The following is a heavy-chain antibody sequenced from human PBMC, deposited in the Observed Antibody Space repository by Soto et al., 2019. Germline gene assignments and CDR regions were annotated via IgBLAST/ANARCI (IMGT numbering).Heavy chain of an antibody. V-gene: IGHV4-34*01. D-gene: IGHD5-18*01. J-gene: IGHJ4*02. CDR2: INHSGST. CDR3: ARGRGYSYGYYVY. CDR1: GGSFSGYY. Sequence: QVQLQQWGAGLLKPSETLSLTCAVYGGSFSGYYWSWIRQPPGKGLEWIGEINHSGSTNYNPSLKSRVTISVDTSKNQFPLKLSSVTAADTAVYYCARGRGYSYGYYVYWGQGTLVTVSS.